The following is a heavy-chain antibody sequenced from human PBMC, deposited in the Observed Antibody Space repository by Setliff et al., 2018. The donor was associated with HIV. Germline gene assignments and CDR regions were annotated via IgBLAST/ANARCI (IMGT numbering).Heavy chain of an antibody. J-gene: IGHJ3*01. CDR3: ARGEACGGGCHYAFEL. V-gene: IGHV4-38-2*02. D-gene: IGHD2-21*02. CDR2: IYHSGNT. Sequence: PSETLSLTSTVSGDSISSDFYWGWIRQHPGKGLEWIASIYHSGNTYYMPSLQSRVTIAVDMSKNQFSLKLNSVTAADTAVYYCARGEACGGGCHYAFELWGRGTMVTVSS. CDR1: GDSISSDFY.